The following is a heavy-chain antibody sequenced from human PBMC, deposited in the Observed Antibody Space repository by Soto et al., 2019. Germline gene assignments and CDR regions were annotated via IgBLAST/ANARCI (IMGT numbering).Heavy chain of an antibody. V-gene: IGHV3-7*03. D-gene: IGHD2-21*02. CDR1: GFTFSSYW. CDR3: AREVYGGNSASAFDI. Sequence: GGSLRLSCAASGFTFSSYWMSWVRQAPGKGLEWVANIKQDGSEKYYVDSVKGRFTISRDNAKNSLYLQMNSLRAEDTAVYYCAREVYGGNSASAFDIWGQGTMVTVSS. CDR2: IKQDGSEK. J-gene: IGHJ3*02.